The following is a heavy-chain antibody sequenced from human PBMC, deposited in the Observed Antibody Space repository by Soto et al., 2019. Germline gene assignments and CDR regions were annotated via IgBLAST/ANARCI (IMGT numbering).Heavy chain of an antibody. CDR3: AKHALYYYDLNYFDP. D-gene: IGHD3-22*01. J-gene: IGHJ5*02. CDR2: ISGSGGST. CDR1: GFIFTDYT. V-gene: IGHV3-23*01. Sequence: GGSLRLSCAVSGFIFTDYTMSWVRQAPGKGLEWVSAISGSGGSTYYADSVTGRFTISRDNAKNTLYLQMSSLRAEDTAVYYCAKHALYYYDLNYFDPWGQGTLVTVSS.